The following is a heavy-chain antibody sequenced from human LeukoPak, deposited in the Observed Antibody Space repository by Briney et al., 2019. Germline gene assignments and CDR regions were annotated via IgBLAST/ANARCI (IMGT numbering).Heavy chain of an antibody. CDR3: ARLYYDILTGYYSYFDY. CDR1: GYTFTSYG. CDR2: ISAYNGNT. J-gene: IGHJ4*02. D-gene: IGHD3-9*01. V-gene: IGHV1-18*01. Sequence: SVKVSCKASGYTFTSYGISWVRQAPGQGLEWMGWISAYNGNTNYAQKLQGRVTMTTDTSTSTAYMELRSLRSDDTAVYYCARLYYDILTGYYSYFDYWGQGTLVTVSS.